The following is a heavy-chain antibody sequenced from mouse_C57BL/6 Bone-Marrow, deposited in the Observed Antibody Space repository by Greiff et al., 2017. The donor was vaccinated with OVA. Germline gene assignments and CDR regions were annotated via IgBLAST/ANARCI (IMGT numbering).Heavy chain of an antibody. CDR2: IYPRSGNT. CDR1: GYTFTSYG. V-gene: IGHV1-81*01. Sequence: VKLQESGAELARPGASVKLSCKASGYTFTSYGISWVKQRTGQGLEWIGEIYPRSGNTYYNEKFKGKATLTADKSSSTAYMELRSLTSEDSAVYFGARLRYDYDYFDYWGQGTTLTVSS. D-gene: IGHD2-4*01. J-gene: IGHJ2*01. CDR3: ARLRYDYDYFDY.